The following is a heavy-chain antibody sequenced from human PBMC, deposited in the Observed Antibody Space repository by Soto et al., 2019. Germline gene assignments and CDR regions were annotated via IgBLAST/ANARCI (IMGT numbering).Heavy chain of an antibody. CDR3: ARDGSMPHTVTTSPFYYYYYYMDV. D-gene: IGHD4-17*01. V-gene: IGHV3-7*01. CDR2: IKQDGSEK. Sequence: GGSLRLSCAASGFTFSSYWMSWVRQAPGKGLEWVANIKQDGSEKYYVDSVKGRFTISRDNAKNSLYLQMNSLRAEDTAVYYCARDGSMPHTVTTSPFYYYYYYMDVWGKGTTVTVSS. J-gene: IGHJ6*03. CDR1: GFTFSSYW.